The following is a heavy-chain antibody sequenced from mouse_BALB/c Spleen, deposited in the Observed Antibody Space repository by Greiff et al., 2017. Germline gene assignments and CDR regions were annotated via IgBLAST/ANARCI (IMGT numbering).Heavy chain of an antibody. J-gene: IGHJ4*01. CDR2: ILPGSGST. V-gene: IGHV1-9*01. CDR3: ARWGRGRHYYAMDY. CDR1: GYTFSSYW. Sequence: QVQLQQSGAELMKPGASVKISCKATGYTFSSYWIEWVKQRPGHGLEWIGEILPGSGSTNYNEKFKGKATFTADTSSNTAYMQLSSLTSEDSAVYYCARWGRGRHYYAMDYWGQGTSVTVSS. D-gene: IGHD3-3*01.